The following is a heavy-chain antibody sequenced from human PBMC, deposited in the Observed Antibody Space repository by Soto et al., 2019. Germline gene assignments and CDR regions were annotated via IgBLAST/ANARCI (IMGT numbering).Heavy chain of an antibody. V-gene: IGHV1-18*01. D-gene: IGHD3-22*01. CDR2: ISAYNGNT. CDR1: GYTFTSYG. J-gene: IGHJ5*02. Sequence: ASVKVSCKASGYTFTSYGISWVRQAPGQGLEWMGWISAYNGNTNYAQKLQGRVTMTTDTSTSTAYMELRSLRSDDTAVYYCARYIGYDSSGYYSRPRASAPTPWGQGTLVTVSS. CDR3: ARYIGYDSSGYYSRPRASAPTP.